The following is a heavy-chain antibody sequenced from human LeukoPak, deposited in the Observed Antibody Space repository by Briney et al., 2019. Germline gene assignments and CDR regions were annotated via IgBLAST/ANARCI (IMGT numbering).Heavy chain of an antibody. J-gene: IGHJ5*02. V-gene: IGHV4-59*01. CDR1: GGSISSYY. Sequence: SETLSLTCTVSGGSISSYYWSWIRQPPGKGLEWIGYIYYSGGTNYNPSLKSRVTISVDTSKNQFSLKLSSVTAADTAVYYCARLGPDYGDYGRWFDPWGQGTLVTVSS. CDR2: IYYSGGT. CDR3: ARLGPDYGDYGRWFDP. D-gene: IGHD4-17*01.